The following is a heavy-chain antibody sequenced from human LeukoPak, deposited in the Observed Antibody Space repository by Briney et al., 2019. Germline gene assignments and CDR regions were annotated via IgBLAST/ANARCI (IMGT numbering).Heavy chain of an antibody. D-gene: IGHD6-13*01. Sequence: PGGSLRLSCAASGFTFSDYYMSWIRQAPGEGLEWVSYISNSGSTIYYADSMKGRFTISRDNAKNSLYLQMNSLRAEDTAVYYCARGVRVSSRTFDYWGQGTLVTVSS. J-gene: IGHJ4*02. CDR3: ARGVRVSSRTFDY. V-gene: IGHV3-11*04. CDR1: GFTFSDYY. CDR2: ISNSGSTI.